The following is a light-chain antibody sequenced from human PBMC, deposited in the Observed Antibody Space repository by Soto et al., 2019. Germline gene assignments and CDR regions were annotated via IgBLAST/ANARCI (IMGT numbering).Light chain of an antibody. Sequence: TLSLSPGERSTLSCRASQSVSNNYLAWYQQKPGQAPRLLIYGASNRATGIPDRFSGSGSGTDFTLTISRLEPEDFAVYYCQQYGSSGTFGQGTKVDIK. J-gene: IGKJ1*01. CDR3: QQYGSSGT. V-gene: IGKV3-20*01. CDR1: QSVSNNY. CDR2: GAS.